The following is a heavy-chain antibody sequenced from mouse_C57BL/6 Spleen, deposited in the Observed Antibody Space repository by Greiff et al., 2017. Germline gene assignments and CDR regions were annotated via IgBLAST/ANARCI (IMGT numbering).Heavy chain of an antibody. J-gene: IGHJ4*01. CDR2: INPNYGTT. V-gene: IGHV1-39*01. CDR1: GYSFTDYN. D-gene: IGHD3-2*02. CDR3: ARTETAQARGNAMDY. Sequence: EVQLQESGPELVKPGASVKISCKASGYSFTDYNMNWVKQSNGKSLEWIGVINPNYGTTSYNQKFKGKATLTVDQSSSTADMQLNSLTSEDSAVXYCARTETAQARGNAMDYWGQGTSVTVSS.